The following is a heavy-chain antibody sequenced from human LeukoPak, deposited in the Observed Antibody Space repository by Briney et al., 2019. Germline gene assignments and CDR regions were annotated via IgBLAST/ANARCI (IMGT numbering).Heavy chain of an antibody. CDR3: ARVFGWPWDY. D-gene: IGHD3-3*01. CDR2: ISLSSSTI. CDR1: GFTFSSYS. V-gene: IGHV3-48*02. J-gene: IGHJ4*02. Sequence: GGSLRLSCAASGFTFSSYSMNWVRQAPGKGLEWVSYISLSSSTIYYADSVKGRFTISRDDAKNSLYLQMNSLRDEDTAVHYCARVFGWPWDYWGQGTLVTVSS.